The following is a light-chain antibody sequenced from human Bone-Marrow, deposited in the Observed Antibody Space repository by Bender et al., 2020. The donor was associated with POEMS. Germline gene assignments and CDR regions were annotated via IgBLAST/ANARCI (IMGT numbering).Light chain of an antibody. V-gene: IGLV2-14*03. J-gene: IGLJ3*02. CDR1: SSDVGGYPY. CDR2: DVT. Sequence: QSALTQPPSASGSPGQSVTISCTGTSSDVGGYPYVSWYQHHPGTAPKLMVYDVTNRPSGVSNRFSGSKSGNTASLTISGLQSEDEADYYCTSYTTSDTWVFGGGTKLTVL. CDR3: TSYTTSDTWV.